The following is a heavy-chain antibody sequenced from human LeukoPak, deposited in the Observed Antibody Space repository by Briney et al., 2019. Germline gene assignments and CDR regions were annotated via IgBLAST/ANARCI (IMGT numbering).Heavy chain of an antibody. CDR2: ISGGVTNT. V-gene: IGHV3-23*01. D-gene: IGHD3-10*01. CDR3: ASFASGTYLNPFDY. CDR1: GFTFSTFA. Sequence: GGSLRLSCAAPGFTFSTFAMSWVRQAPGKGLEWVSTISGGVTNTYFADSVKGRFTISRDNSKNTLYLQMNSLRAEDTAVYFCASFASGTYLNPFDYWGQGSLVTVSS. J-gene: IGHJ4*02.